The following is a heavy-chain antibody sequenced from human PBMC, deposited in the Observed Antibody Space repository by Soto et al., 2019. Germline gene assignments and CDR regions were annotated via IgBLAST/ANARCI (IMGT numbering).Heavy chain of an antibody. J-gene: IGHJ4*02. D-gene: IGHD4-17*01. CDR3: AREEVYGDYGFDY. CDR2: IYYSGST. V-gene: IGHV4-59*01. CDR1: GDSISSYY. Sequence: PSETLSLTCTVSGDSISSYYRSWIRQPPGKGLEWIGYIYYSGSTNYNPSLKSRVTISVDTSKNQFSLKLSSVTAADTAVYYCAREEVYGDYGFDYWGQGTLVTV.